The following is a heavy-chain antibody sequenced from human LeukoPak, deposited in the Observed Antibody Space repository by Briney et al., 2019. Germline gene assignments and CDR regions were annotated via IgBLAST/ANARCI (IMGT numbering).Heavy chain of an antibody. D-gene: IGHD4-17*01. V-gene: IGHV3-21*01. CDR3: TGDRTVAHFDC. CDR2: ISGSSSSI. J-gene: IGHJ4*02. Sequence: GGSLRLSCVASGFTFTTYSMHWVRQAPGKGLEWVSFISGSSSSIYYADSVQGRFTISRDNAKNSLYLQMNSLRAEDTAVYYCTGDRTVAHFDCWGQGTLVTVSS. CDR1: GFTFTTYS.